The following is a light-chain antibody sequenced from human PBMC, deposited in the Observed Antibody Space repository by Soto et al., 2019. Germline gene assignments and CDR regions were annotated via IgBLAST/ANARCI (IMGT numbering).Light chain of an antibody. J-gene: IGKJ5*01. CDR3: QQFNSYPIS. Sequence: AIPVTQSPSSLSASVGDRVTITCRASQDIRGALAWYQQKPGKAPNLLIYDVSTLATGVPSRFSGSGSGTEFTLTISSLQPEDFGTFYCQQFNSYPISFGHGTRLEIK. CDR1: QDIRGA. CDR2: DVS. V-gene: IGKV1-13*02.